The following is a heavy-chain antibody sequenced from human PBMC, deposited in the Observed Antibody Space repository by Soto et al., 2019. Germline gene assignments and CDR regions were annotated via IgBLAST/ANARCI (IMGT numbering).Heavy chain of an antibody. Sequence: EVQLVESGGGLVQPGRSLRLSCAASGFTFDDYAMHWVRQAPGKGLEWVSGISGNSGSIGYADSVKGRFTISRDNAKNSLYLQMNSLRAEDTALYYCAKVPSTVTTDPFDYWGQGTLVTVSS. CDR3: AKVPSTVTTDPFDY. J-gene: IGHJ4*02. D-gene: IGHD4-17*01. CDR2: ISGNSGSI. CDR1: GFTFDDYA. V-gene: IGHV3-9*01.